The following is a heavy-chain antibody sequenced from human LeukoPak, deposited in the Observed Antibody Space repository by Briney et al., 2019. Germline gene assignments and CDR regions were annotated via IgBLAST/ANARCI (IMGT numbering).Heavy chain of an antibody. CDR1: GFTFSSYE. CDR3: ARDRGWNIYDY. V-gene: IGHV3-48*03. CDR2: ISSSGSTI. Sequence: PGGSLRLSCAASGFTFSSYEMNWVRQAPGKGLAWVSYISSSGSTIYYADSVKGRFTISRDNTKNSLSLQMDSLRVEDTAVYYCARDRGWNIYDYWGQGTLVTVSS. J-gene: IGHJ4*02. D-gene: IGHD2/OR15-2a*01.